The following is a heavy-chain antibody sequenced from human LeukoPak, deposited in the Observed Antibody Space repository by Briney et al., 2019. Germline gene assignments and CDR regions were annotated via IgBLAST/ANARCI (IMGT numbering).Heavy chain of an antibody. CDR2: MNPNSGNT. CDR1: GYTFTSYD. CDR3: ARDQDFRSGQYRRDFDY. J-gene: IGHJ4*02. V-gene: IGHV1-8*02. D-gene: IGHD3-3*01. Sequence: ASVTVSCKASGYTFTSYDINWVRQATGQGLEWMGWMNPNSGNTGYAQKFQGRVTMTRNTSISTAYMEPSSLRSEDTAVYYCARDQDFRSGQYRRDFDYWGQGTLVTVSS.